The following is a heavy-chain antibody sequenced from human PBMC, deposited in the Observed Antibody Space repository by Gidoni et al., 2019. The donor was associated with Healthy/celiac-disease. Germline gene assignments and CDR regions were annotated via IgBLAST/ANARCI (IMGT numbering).Heavy chain of an antibody. CDR1: GGSISSYY. CDR3: ARAVYGMDV. CDR2: IYYSGST. Sequence: QVQLQESGPGLVKPSETLSLTCTVSGGSISSYYWSWIRQPPGKGLEWIGYIYYSGSTNYNPSLKSRVTISVDTSKNQFSLKLSSVTAADTAVYYCARAVYGMDVWGQGTTVTVSS. V-gene: IGHV4-59*01. J-gene: IGHJ6*02.